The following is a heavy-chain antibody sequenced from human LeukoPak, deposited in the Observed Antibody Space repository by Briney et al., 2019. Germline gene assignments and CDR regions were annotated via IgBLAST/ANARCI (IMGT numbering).Heavy chain of an antibody. CDR3: AREPGSYHWFDH. D-gene: IGHD2-2*01. Sequence: GGSLRLSCTASGFTFSSYAMSWVRQAPGKGLEWVSAISGSGGNTYYADSVKGRFTISRDNSKNTLYLQMNSLRADDTAVYYCAREPGSYHWFDHWGQGTLVTVSS. J-gene: IGHJ5*02. CDR1: GFTFSSYA. CDR2: ISGSGGNT. V-gene: IGHV3-23*01.